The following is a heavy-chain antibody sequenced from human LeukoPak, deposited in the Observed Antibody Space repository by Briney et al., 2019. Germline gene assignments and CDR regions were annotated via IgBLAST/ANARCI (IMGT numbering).Heavy chain of an antibody. CDR2: IRYDGSNK. D-gene: IGHD6-6*01. CDR3: AKEKNSYSSSSGQGY. Sequence: GGSLRLSCAASGFAFSSYGMHWVRQAPGKGLEWVAFIRYDGSNKYYADSVKGRLTISRDNSKNTLYLQMTSLRGDDTAVYYCAKEKNSYSSSSGQGYWGQGTLVTVSS. V-gene: IGHV3-30*02. CDR1: GFAFSSYG. J-gene: IGHJ4*02.